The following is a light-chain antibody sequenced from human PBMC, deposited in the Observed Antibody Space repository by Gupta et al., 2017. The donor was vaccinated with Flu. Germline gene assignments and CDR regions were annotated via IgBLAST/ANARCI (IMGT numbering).Light chain of an antibody. CDR3: KQDDKGPRT. CDR2: AAS. J-gene: IGKJ1*01. Sequence: PATLSVSPGQRARLSCRASQTRTSHFAWYQQRPGQAPRLLIYAASTRATGVPARFSGGGSGTXFTLTIXSLQSEDFAVYYCKQDDKGPRTFGXGTKVEIK. V-gene: IGKV3-15*01. CDR1: QTRTSH.